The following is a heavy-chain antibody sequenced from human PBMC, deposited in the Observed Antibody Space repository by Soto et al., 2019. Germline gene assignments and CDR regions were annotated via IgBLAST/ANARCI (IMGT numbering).Heavy chain of an antibody. V-gene: IGHV3-21*01. CDR2: ISSSSSYM. Sequence: EVQLVESGGGLVKPGGSLRLSCAASGFTFSNSDMNWVRQAPGKGLEWVSSISSSSSYMYYADSVKGRFTISRDNAKNSLYLQMNSLRAEDTAVYYCARDCSSTSCYGGHFDYWGQGTLVTVSS. CDR3: ARDCSSTSCYGGHFDY. CDR1: GFTFSNSD. J-gene: IGHJ4*02. D-gene: IGHD2-2*01.